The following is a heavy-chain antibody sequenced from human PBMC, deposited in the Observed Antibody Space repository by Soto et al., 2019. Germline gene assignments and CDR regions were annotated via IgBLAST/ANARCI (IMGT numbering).Heavy chain of an antibody. CDR2: ISGSGGST. CDR3: AKTTTVVNYFDF. Sequence: GGSLRLSCAASGFTFSSYAMSWVRQAPGKGLEWISAISGSGGSTYYADSVKGRFTISRDNSKNTLYLQMNSLRAEDKAVYYCAKTTTVVNYFDFWGQGTLVTVSS. D-gene: IGHD4-17*01. V-gene: IGHV3-23*01. J-gene: IGHJ4*02. CDR1: GFTFSSYA.